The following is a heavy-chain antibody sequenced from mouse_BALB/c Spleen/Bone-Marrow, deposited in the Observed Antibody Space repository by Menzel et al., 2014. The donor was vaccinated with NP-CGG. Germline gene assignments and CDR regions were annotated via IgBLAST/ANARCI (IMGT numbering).Heavy chain of an antibody. D-gene: IGHD3-1*01. V-gene: IGHV5-9-4*01. CDR3: ARDSSGYFDY. Sequence: EVKLVESGEWAVKPGGSLKLSCAASGFTFSYYGMSWVRQSPEKRLEWVAEISSGGSYTYYPDTVTGRFTISRDNAKNTLYLEMSSLRSEDTAMYYCARDSSGYFDYWGQGTTLTVSS. CDR2: ISSGGSYT. J-gene: IGHJ2*01. CDR1: GFTFSYYG.